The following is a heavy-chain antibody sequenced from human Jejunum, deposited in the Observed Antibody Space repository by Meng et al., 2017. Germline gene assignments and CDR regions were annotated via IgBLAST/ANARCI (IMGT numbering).Heavy chain of an antibody. CDR2: IYSGGRT. V-gene: IGHV4-39*07. CDR1: GGSISSGGYY. D-gene: IGHD3-22*01. CDR3: ARDYYDSSGVNWLDP. J-gene: IGHJ5*02. Sequence: QVQLQEGVPGQVKPPETMSLPCGFSGGSISSGGYYWGWIRQPPGKGLEWIGNIYSGGRTYYNPSLKSRVTISIDTSKNQFSLSLTSVTAADTALYFCARDYYDSSGVNWLDPWGQGTLVTVSS.